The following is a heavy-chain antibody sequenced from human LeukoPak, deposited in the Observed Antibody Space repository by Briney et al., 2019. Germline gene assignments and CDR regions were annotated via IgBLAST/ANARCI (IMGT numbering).Heavy chain of an antibody. D-gene: IGHD3-10*01. CDR3: ARDSFGVNAFSI. V-gene: IGHV4-4*07. CDR2: IYTSGST. J-gene: IGHJ3*02. CDR1: GGSISSYY. Sequence: SETLSLTCTVSGGSISSYYWSWIRQPAGKGLEWIGRIYTSGSTNYNPSLKSRVTMSVDTSKSQFSLKLNSVSAADTAVYYCARDSFGVNAFSIWGQGTVVTVSS.